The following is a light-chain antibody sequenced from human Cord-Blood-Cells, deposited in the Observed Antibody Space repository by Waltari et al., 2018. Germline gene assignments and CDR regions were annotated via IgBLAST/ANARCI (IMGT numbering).Light chain of an antibody. J-gene: IGLJ1*01. CDR2: EGS. CDR3: CSYAGSSTSPYV. CDR1: SSDVVSYNL. Sequence: SALTHPASVSGSPGQSITITCTGTSSDVVSYNLVSWYQQHPGKAPKLMIYEGSNRPSGVSNRCSGSKSGNTASLTISGLHAEDEADYYCCSYAGSSTSPYVFGTGTKVTVL. V-gene: IGLV2-23*01.